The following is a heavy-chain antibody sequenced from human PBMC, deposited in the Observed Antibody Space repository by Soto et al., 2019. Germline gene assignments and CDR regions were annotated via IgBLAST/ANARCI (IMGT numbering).Heavy chain of an antibody. CDR3: ASPAAYCSSTSCPSDY. CDR2: IYSGGST. CDR1: GFTVSSNY. J-gene: IGHJ4*02. D-gene: IGHD2-2*01. Sequence: GGSLRLSCAASGFTVSSNYMSWVRQAPGKGLEWVSVIYSGGSTYYADSVKGRFTISRDNSKNTLYLQMNSLRAEDTAVYYCASPAAYCSSTSCPSDYWGQGTLVTVSS. V-gene: IGHV3-66*01.